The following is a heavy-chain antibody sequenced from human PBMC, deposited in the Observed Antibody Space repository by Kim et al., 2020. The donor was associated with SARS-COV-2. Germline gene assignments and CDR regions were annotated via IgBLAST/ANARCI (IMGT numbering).Heavy chain of an antibody. J-gene: IGHJ4*02. CDR3: ATRRLLKMATPPY. V-gene: IGHV3-23*01. D-gene: IGHD5-12*01. CDR1: GFTFSSYA. Sequence: GGSLRLSCAASGFTFSSYAMSWVRQAPGKGLELVSAISGSGGSTYYADSVKGRFTISRDNSKNTLYLQMNSLRAEDTAVYYCATRRLLKMATPPYWGQGTLVTVSS. CDR2: ISGSGGST.